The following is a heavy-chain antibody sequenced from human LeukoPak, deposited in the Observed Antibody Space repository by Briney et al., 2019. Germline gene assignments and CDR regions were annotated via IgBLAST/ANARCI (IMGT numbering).Heavy chain of an antibody. CDR2: ISAYNGNT. CDR1: GYTFTSYG. J-gene: IGHJ5*02. D-gene: IGHD3-10*01. V-gene: IGHV1-18*01. CDR3: ARVRGSGSYKWFDP. Sequence: GASVKVSCKASGYTFTSYGISWVRQAPGQGLEWMGRISAYNGNTNYAQKLQGRVTMTTDTSTSTAYMELRSLRSDDTAVYYCARVRGSGSYKWFDPWGQGTLVTVSS.